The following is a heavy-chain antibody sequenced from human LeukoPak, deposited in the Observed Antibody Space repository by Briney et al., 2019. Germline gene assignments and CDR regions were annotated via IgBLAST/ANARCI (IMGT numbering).Heavy chain of an antibody. J-gene: IGHJ4*02. Sequence: PGGSLRLSCAASGFTFSSYAMSWVRQAPGKWLEWVSGISGGGSTYYADPVKGRFTISRDNSKNTLYLQMNSLRAGDTAVYYCAKAPTSSRWDFFDYWGQGTLVTVSS. CDR2: ISGGGST. CDR3: AKAPTSSRWDFFDY. V-gene: IGHV3-23*01. CDR1: GFTFSSYA. D-gene: IGHD6-13*01.